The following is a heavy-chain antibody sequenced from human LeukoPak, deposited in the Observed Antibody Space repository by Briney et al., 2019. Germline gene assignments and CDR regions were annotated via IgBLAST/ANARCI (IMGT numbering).Heavy chain of an antibody. V-gene: IGHV4-38-2*02. CDR1: GYSLSSGYY. D-gene: IGHD5-24*01. Sequence: SETLSLTCTVSGYSLSSGYYWGWIRQPPGKGLEWIGSIYHSGSTYYNPSLKSRVTISVDTSKNQFSLKLSSVTAADTAVYYCARGEDGYNYSDYWGQGTLVTVSS. CDR2: IYHSGST. CDR3: ARGEDGYNYSDY. J-gene: IGHJ4*02.